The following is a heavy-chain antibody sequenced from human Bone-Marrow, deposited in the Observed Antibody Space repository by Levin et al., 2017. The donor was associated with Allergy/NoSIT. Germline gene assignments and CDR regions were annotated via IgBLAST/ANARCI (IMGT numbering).Heavy chain of an antibody. V-gene: IGHV3-21*06. J-gene: IGHJ4*02. CDR1: GFTFNSYW. CDR2: ISSTGSRI. D-gene: IGHD3-16*01. CDR3: AKGMITFGGTAPLDY. Sequence: GGSLRLSCSASGFTFNSYWLIWVRQTPGKGLEWVSSISSTGSRIYYADSLKGRFTISRDNAENSLYLQMNGLRADDTAMYYCAKGMITFGGTAPLDYWGQGILVTVSS.